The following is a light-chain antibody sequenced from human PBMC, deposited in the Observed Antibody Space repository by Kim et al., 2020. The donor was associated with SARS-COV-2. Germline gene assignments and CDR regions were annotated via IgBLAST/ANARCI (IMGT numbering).Light chain of an antibody. CDR2: RNN. CDR3: AAWDDSLSGGV. J-gene: IGLJ2*01. CDR1: SSNIGSNY. V-gene: IGLV1-47*01. Sequence: GQRVTISCSGSSSNIGSNYVYWYQQLPGTAPKLLIYRNNQRPSGVPDRFSGSKSGTSASLAISVLRSEDEADYYCAAWDDSLSGGVFGGGTQLTVL.